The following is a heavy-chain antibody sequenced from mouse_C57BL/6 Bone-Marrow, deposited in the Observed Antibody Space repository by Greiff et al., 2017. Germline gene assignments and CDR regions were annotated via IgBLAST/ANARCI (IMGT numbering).Heavy chain of an antibody. CDR2: FFPSDSET. CDR1: GYTFTSYW. J-gene: IGHJ2*01. Sequence: VQLQQPGAELVRPGSSVKLSCKASGYTFTSYWMDWVKQRPGQGLEWIGNFFPSDSETPYNQKFKDKATLTVDKASSTAYMQLSSLTSEDSAVYYCARGGITTVVDCGDWGQGTTLTVSS. CDR3: ARGGITTVVDCGD. D-gene: IGHD1-1*01. V-gene: IGHV1-61*01.